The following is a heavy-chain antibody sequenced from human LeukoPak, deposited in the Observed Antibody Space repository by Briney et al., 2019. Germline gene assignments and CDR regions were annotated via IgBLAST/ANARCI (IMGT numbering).Heavy chain of an antibody. CDR2: IYTSGST. CDR3: ARELNAAFDI. CDR1: GGSISSSSYY. Sequence: SETLSLTCTVSGGSISSSSYYWSWIRQPAGKGLEWIGRIYTSGSTNYNPSLKSRVTMSVDTSKNQFSLKLSSVTTADTAVYYCARELNAAFDIWGQGTMVTVSS. V-gene: IGHV4-61*02. D-gene: IGHD3-16*01. J-gene: IGHJ3*02.